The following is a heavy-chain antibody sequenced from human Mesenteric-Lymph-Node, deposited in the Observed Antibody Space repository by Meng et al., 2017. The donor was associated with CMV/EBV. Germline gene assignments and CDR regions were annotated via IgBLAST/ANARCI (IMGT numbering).Heavy chain of an antibody. CDR1: GDAKRNSTCN. CDR2: VHHSGTT. Sequence: HMQVLGQCMVNPTESLSFSCIVFGDAKRNSTCNWTWIRQPPGKGREWIGSVHHSGTTYYTPSLKGRLTISVDTSANLFSLMLTTVTAADTATYYCARRGNYDSDYSEYWGQGTLVTVSS. V-gene: IGHV4-39*01. CDR3: ARRGNYDSDYSEY. D-gene: IGHD3-22*01. J-gene: IGHJ4*02.